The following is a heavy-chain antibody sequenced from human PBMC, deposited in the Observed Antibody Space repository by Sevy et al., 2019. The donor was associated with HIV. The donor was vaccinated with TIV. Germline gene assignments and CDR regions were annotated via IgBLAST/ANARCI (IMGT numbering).Heavy chain of an antibody. Sequence: SETLSLTCTVSGGSVSSGSYYWSWIRQPPGKGLEWIGYIYYSGSTNYSPSLKSRVTISVDTSKNQFSLKVSSVTAADTARYYCAGALYCSGGSCYHLFDYWGQGTLVTVSS. J-gene: IGHJ4*02. CDR2: IYYSGST. CDR1: GGSVSSGSYY. D-gene: IGHD2-15*01. V-gene: IGHV4-61*01. CDR3: AGALYCSGGSCYHLFDY.